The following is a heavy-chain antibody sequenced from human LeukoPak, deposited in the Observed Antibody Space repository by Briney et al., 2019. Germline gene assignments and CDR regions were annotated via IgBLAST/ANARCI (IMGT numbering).Heavy chain of an antibody. V-gene: IGHV4-34*01. CDR1: GGSFSGYY. J-gene: IGHJ6*02. CDR3: ARGYCSGGSCYSFWDYYGMGV. CDR2: INHSGST. D-gene: IGHD2-15*01. Sequence: SETLSLTCAVYGGSFSGYYWSWIRQPPGKGLERIGEINHSGSTNYNPSLKSRVTISVDTSKSQFSLKLSSVTAADTAVYYCARGYCSGGSCYSFWDYYGMGVWGQGTTVTVSS.